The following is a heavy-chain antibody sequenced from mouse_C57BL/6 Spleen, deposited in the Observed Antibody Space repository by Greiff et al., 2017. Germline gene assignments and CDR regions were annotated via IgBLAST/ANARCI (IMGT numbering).Heavy chain of an antibody. J-gene: IGHJ2*01. Sequence: EVQLQQSGPELVKPGASVKISCKASGYTFTDYYMNWVKQSHGKSLEWIGDINPNNGGTSYNQKFKGKATLTVDKSSSTAYMAHRSLTSEDSAVYYCARSETAQAPYYFDYWGQGTTLTVSS. CDR2: INPNNGGT. CDR1: GYTFTDYY. D-gene: IGHD3-2*02. V-gene: IGHV1-26*01. CDR3: ARSETAQAPYYFDY.